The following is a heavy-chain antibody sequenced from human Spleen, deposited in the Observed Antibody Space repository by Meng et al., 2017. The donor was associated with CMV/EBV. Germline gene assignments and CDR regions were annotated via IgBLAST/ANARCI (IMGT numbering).Heavy chain of an antibody. CDR2: IYHDGRT. V-gene: IGHV3-66*04. CDR3: ARHDWFDP. CDR1: GFTVSHDY. Sequence: EGELVGSGGDFVQPGGSVRLSCAVSGFTVSHDYMSWVRQAPGKGLEWVSVIYHDGRTYYADSVKGRFTMSRDNSKNTVHLQMNSLRVEDTAVYYCARHDWFDPWGQGTLVTVSS. J-gene: IGHJ5*02.